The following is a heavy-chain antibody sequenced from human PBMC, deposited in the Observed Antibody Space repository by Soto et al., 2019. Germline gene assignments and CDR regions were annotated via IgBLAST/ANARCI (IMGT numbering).Heavy chain of an antibody. J-gene: IGHJ4*02. CDR1: VGSFSGYY. Sequence: SETLCVTCAVYVGSFSGYYWSWIRQPPGKGLEWIGEINHSGSTNYNPSLKSRVTISVDTSKNQFSLKLSSVTAADTAVYYCVSLRPTKRLRGRFNWGQGTMVTVSS. CDR3: VSLRPTKRLRGRFN. V-gene: IGHV4-34*01. CDR2: INHSGST. D-gene: IGHD4-17*01.